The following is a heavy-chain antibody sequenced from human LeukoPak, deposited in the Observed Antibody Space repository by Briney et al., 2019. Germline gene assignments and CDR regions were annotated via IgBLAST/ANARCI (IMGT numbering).Heavy chain of an antibody. D-gene: IGHD6-19*01. CDR1: GFTFSSYG. Sequence: GGSLRLSCAASGFTFSSYGMHWVRQAPGKGLEWVAFIRYDGSNKYYADSVKGRFTISRDNSKNTLYLQMNSLRAEDTAVYYCAKVGSSGWFQAEYFQHWGQGTLVTVSS. J-gene: IGHJ1*01. CDR3: AKVGSSGWFQAEYFQH. V-gene: IGHV3-30*02. CDR2: IRYDGSNK.